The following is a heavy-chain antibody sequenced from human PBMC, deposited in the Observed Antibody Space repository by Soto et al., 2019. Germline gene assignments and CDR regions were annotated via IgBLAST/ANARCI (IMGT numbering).Heavy chain of an antibody. D-gene: IGHD2-21*02. J-gene: IGHJ6*02. Sequence: RLSCAASGFTFSSCAMSWVRPAPGKGLEWVSAISGSGGSTYYADSVKGRFTISRDNSKNTLYLQMNSLRAEDTAVYYCAKAGGGNSRVLWSYYYYGMDVWGQGTTVTVSS. V-gene: IGHV3-23*01. CDR3: AKAGGGNSRVLWSYYYYGMDV. CDR2: ISGSGGST. CDR1: GFTFSSCA.